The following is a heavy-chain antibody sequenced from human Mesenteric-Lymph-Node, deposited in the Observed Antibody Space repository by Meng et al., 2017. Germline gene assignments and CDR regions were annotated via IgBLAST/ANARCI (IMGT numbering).Heavy chain of an antibody. CDR3: ATVGDRYEYESRGS. Sequence: GGSLRLSCAASGFTFIYTWMTWVRQAPGKGLEWVACIKHDGSEKYYVDSVKGRFTISRDNAENSVYLQMNSLRVEDTAVYYCATVGDRYEYESRGSWGQGTLVTVSS. CDR2: IKHDGSEK. J-gene: IGHJ5*02. V-gene: IGHV3-7*01. CDR1: GFTFIYTW. D-gene: IGHD1-26*01.